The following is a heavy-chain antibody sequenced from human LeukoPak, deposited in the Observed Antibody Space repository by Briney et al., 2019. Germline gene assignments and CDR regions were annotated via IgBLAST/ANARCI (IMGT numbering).Heavy chain of an antibody. CDR3: ARDPGRNGHFDY. CDR2: ITRSGNTV. Sequence: PGGSLRLSCAVSGFTFSSYEMNWVRQAPGKGLEWVSYITRSGNTVYYADSVKGRLTISRDNAKNSLYLQMTGLRAEDTAVYYCARDPGRNGHFDYWGQGTLVTVSS. D-gene: IGHD2-8*01. V-gene: IGHV3-48*03. CDR1: GFTFSSYE. J-gene: IGHJ4*02.